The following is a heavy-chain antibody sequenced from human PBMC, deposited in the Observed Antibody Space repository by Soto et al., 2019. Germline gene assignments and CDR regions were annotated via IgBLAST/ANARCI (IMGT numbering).Heavy chain of an antibody. Sequence: GGSLRLSCAASGFTFSNAWMSWVRQAPGKGLEWVGRIKSKTDGGTTDYAAPVKGRFTISRDDSKNTLYLQMNSLKTEDTAVYYCTTRRIAALSPSDYWGQGTLVTVSS. CDR2: IKSKTDGGTT. CDR1: GFTFSNAW. CDR3: TTRRIAALSPSDY. J-gene: IGHJ4*02. D-gene: IGHD6-6*01. V-gene: IGHV3-15*01.